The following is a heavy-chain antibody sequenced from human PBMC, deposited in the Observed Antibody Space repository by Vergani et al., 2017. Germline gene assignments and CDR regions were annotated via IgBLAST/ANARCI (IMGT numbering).Heavy chain of an antibody. Sequence: EVQLVESGGGLVQPGGSLRLSCAASGFRFSSYSMHWVRQAPGKGLEWLAYISDSGSLQYYADSMKGRLVIDRDNAKNSVSLQMNSLRAEDTAMYFCARGLWDCTHIRCSPPSYWGQGTQVTVSS. CDR2: ISDSGSLQ. CDR1: GFRFSSYS. V-gene: IGHV3-48*01. CDR3: ARGLWDCTHIRCSPPSY. J-gene: IGHJ4*02. D-gene: IGHD2-8*01.